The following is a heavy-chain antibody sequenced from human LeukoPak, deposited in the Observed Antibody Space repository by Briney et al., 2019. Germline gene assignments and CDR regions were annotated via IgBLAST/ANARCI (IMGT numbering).Heavy chain of an antibody. V-gene: IGHV3-48*02. CDR1: GFTFSSYS. Sequence: PGGSLRLSCAASGFTFSSYSMNWVRQAPGKGLEWVSYISSSSSTIYYADSVKGRFTISRDNAKNSLYLQMNSLRDEDTAVYYCAREVTHDYYYYYMDVWGKGTTVTVSS. J-gene: IGHJ6*03. CDR3: AREVTHDYYYYYMDV. CDR2: ISSSSSTI. D-gene: IGHD2-15*01.